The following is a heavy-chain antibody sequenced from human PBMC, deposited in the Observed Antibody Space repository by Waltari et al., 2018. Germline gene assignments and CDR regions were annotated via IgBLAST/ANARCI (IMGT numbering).Heavy chain of an antibody. Sequence: QVQLVQSEAEVKKPGASVRVSCKASGYSFTRFQLYWVRQAPGQGLEWMGIINPSDGNAKYAQKFQGRMTLTRDTSTTTVYMQMSSLRSEDTAVYYCARDLRFVEQSTFPGGGDFWGPGTLVTVSS. D-gene: IGHD3-3*01. J-gene: IGHJ4*02. CDR3: ARDLRFVEQSTFPGGGDF. V-gene: IGHV1-46*01. CDR2: INPSDGNA. CDR1: GYSFTRFQ.